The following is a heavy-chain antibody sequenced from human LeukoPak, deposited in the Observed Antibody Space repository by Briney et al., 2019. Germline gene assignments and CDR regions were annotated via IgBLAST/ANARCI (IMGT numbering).Heavy chain of an antibody. CDR2: ISGSGGST. D-gene: IGHD2-2*01. CDR3: AKGCSSTSCAIEFDS. CDR1: GFTFSSYA. Sequence: GGSLRLSCAASGFTFSSYAMSWVRQAPGKGLEWVSAISGSGGSTYYADSVKGRFTISRDNSKNTLYLQMNSLRAEDTAVYYCAKGCSSTSCAIEFDSWGQGILVTVSS. V-gene: IGHV3-23*01. J-gene: IGHJ4*02.